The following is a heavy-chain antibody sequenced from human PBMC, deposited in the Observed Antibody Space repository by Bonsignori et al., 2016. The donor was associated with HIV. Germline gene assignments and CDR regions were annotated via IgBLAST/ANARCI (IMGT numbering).Heavy chain of an antibody. CDR1: GYTFTGYY. Sequence: ASVKVSCKASGYTFTGYYMHWVRQAPGQGLEWMGWINPNSGGTNYAQKFQGRVTMTRDTSISTAYMELSRLRSDDTAVYYCARDRYCSGGSCYSSDYWGQGTLVTVSS. CDR2: INPNSGGT. CDR3: ARDRYCSGGSCYSSDY. V-gene: IGHV1-2*02. D-gene: IGHD2-15*01. J-gene: IGHJ4*02.